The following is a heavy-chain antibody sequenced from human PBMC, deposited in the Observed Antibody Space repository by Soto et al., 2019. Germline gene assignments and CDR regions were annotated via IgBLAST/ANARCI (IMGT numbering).Heavy chain of an antibody. Sequence: QVQLVESGGGVVQPGRSLRLSCAASGFTFSSYGMHWVRQAPGKGLEWVAVIWYDGSNKYYADSVKGRFTISRDNSKNTLYLQMNSLRAEDTAVYYCAREGVVVAATYPDYWGQGTLVTVSS. D-gene: IGHD2-15*01. V-gene: IGHV3-33*01. CDR2: IWYDGSNK. CDR1: GFTFSSYG. J-gene: IGHJ4*02. CDR3: AREGVVVAATYPDY.